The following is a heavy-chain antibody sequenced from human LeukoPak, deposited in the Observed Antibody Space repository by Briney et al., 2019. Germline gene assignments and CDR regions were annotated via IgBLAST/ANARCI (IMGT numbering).Heavy chain of an antibody. V-gene: IGHV1-18*01. D-gene: IGHD3-22*01. CDR3: ARDQPYYYDSSGYYSFDY. J-gene: IGHJ4*02. CDR2: ISAYNGNT. CDR1: GYTFTSYG. Sequence: ASAKVSCKASGYTFTSYGISWVRQAPGQGLEWMGWISAYNGNTNYAQKLQGRVTMTTDTSTSTAYMELRSLRSDDTAVYYCARDQPYYYDSSGYYSFDYWGQGTLVTVSS.